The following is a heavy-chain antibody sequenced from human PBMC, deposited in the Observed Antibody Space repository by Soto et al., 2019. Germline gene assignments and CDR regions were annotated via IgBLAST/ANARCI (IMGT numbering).Heavy chain of an antibody. V-gene: IGHV1-18*01. Sequence: QVQLVQSGAEVKKPGASVKVSCKASGYTFSSYAFSWVRQAPGQGLEWMGWISAYNGNTNNAKKIQGRVTMTTHTSTSTAYMELRRLRSDDTAVYYCARDVPPPDYWGQGTLVTVSS. CDR1: GYTFSSYA. J-gene: IGHJ4*02. CDR3: ARDVPPPDY. CDR2: ISAYNGNT.